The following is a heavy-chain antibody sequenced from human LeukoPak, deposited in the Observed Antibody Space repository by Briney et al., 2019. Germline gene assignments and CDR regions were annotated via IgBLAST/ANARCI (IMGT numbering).Heavy chain of an antibody. V-gene: IGHV3-48*03. CDR2: ISSSDNSI. CDR1: GFTFSSYE. Sequence: GGSLRLSCAASGFTFSSYEMNWVRQAPGKGLEWVSYISSSDNSIYYADSVKGRFTISRGNAKNSLYLQMNSPRAEDTAVYYCARDHYDILTDYYNRPDYFDYWGQGTLVTVSS. CDR3: ARDHYDILTDYYNRPDYFDY. D-gene: IGHD3-9*01. J-gene: IGHJ4*02.